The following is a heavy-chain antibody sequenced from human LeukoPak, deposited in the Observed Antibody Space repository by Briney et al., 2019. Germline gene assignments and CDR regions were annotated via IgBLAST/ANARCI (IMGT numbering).Heavy chain of an antibody. CDR2: ISAYNGNT. J-gene: IGHJ4*02. V-gene: IGHV1-18*01. CDR3: ARVYYSDSSTYWKFYFDY. D-gene: IGHD3-22*01. CDR1: GYTFTKYG. Sequence: ASVKVSCKASGYTFTKYGISWVRQAPGQGLEWMGWISAYNGNTNYVQKLQGRVTMTTDTSRSTAYMELGSLRSDDTAVYYCARVYYSDSSTYWKFYFDYWGQGSQVTVSS.